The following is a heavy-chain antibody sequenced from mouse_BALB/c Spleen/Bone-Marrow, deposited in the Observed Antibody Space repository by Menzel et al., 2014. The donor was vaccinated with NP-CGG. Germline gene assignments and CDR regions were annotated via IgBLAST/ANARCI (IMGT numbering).Heavy chain of an antibody. J-gene: IGHJ1*01. Sequence: DVMLVESGGDLVKPGGSLKLSCAASGFTFSSYGMSWVRQTPDKRLEWVATINSGGSHIYYPGSVKGRFTISRDNAKNTLYLQMNSLKSEDTAMYYCAGRGNWDVRRSFDVRGAGTTVTVSS. CDR3: AGRGNWDVRRSFDV. CDR2: INSGGSHI. CDR1: GFTFSSYG. D-gene: IGHD4-1*01. V-gene: IGHV5-6*02.